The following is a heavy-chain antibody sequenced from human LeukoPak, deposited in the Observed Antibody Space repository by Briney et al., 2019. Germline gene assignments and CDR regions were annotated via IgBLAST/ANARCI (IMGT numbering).Heavy chain of an antibody. V-gene: IGHV4-39*01. CDR3: ASPYCSGGSCYSGMGDY. CDR1: GGSISSSSYY. J-gene: IGHJ4*02. D-gene: IGHD2-15*01. Sequence: SETLSRTCTVSGGSISSSSYYWGWIRQPPGKGLEWIGSIYYSGSTYYNPSLKSRVTISVDTSKNQFSLKLSSVTAADTAVYYCASPYCSGGSCYSGMGDYWGQGTLVTVSS. CDR2: IYYSGST.